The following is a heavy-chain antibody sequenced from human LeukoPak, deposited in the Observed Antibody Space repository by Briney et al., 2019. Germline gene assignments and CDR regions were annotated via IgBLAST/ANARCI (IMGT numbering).Heavy chain of an antibody. Sequence: KTGGSLRLSCAASGFTFSSYSMNGVRQAPGKGLEWVSSISSSSSYIYYADSVKGRFTISRDNAKNSLYLQMNSLRAEDTAVYYCAREGTTGTTGDWFDPWGQGTLVTVSS. CDR1: GFTFSSYS. V-gene: IGHV3-21*01. CDR3: AREGTTGTTGDWFDP. D-gene: IGHD1-1*01. CDR2: ISSSSSYI. J-gene: IGHJ5*02.